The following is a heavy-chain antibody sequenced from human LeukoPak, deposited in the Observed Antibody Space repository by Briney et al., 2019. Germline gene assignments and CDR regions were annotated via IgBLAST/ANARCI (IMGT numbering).Heavy chain of an antibody. J-gene: IGHJ4*02. V-gene: IGHV3-11*04. D-gene: IGHD3-22*01. CDR2: ISTSGSTI. Sequence: GGSLRLSCAASGFTFSDYYMSWIRQSPGNGLEWVSYISTSGSTIYYDDSVNGRFTVSRDNAKNSLFLQMNSLRAEDTAVYYCARVVSENSGCQGYWGQGTLVTVSS. CDR3: ARVVSENSGCQGY. CDR1: GFTFSDYY.